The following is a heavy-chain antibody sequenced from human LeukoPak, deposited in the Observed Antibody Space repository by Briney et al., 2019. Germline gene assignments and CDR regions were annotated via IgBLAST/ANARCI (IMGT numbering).Heavy chain of an antibody. CDR2: IHASGST. D-gene: IGHD1-26*01. V-gene: IGHV4-59*01. CDR3: ARGRPVTGSFYFDY. CDR1: GGSISGYF. Sequence: SETLSLTCSVSGGSISGYFWSWIRQPPGKGLEGIGYIHASGSTNQSPSLKSRVTISVDTSKNQFSLKLTSVTAADTAVYYCARGRPVTGSFYFDYWGQGTLVTVSS. J-gene: IGHJ4*02.